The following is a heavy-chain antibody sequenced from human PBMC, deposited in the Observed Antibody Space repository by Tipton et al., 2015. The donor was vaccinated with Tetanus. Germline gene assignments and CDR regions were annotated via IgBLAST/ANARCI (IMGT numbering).Heavy chain of an antibody. CDR3: AGDGEKIMTSDRRQRRATNYYYHYGLDV. CDR1: GGSISSSSYY. J-gene: IGHJ6*02. V-gene: IGHV4-39*06. CDR2: AYHSESA. D-gene: IGHD3-10*01. Sequence: TLSLTCTVSGGSISSSSYYWGWIRQPPGKGLEWIGSAYHSESANYNPSLKSRVTISVDTSKNQITLTLKSVTAADTALYYCAGDGEKIMTSDRRQRRATNYYYHYGLDVWGQGTTVTVSS.